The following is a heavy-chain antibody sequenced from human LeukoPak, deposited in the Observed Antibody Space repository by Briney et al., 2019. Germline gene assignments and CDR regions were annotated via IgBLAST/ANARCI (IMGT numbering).Heavy chain of an antibody. J-gene: IGHJ4*02. CDR2: ITGSGGST. CDR3: AKRVSGWYQIDD. V-gene: IGHV3-23*01. D-gene: IGHD6-19*01. CDR1: GFTFSNWA. Sequence: GGSLRLSCAASGFTFSNWAMSWVRQAPGKGLEWVSAITGSGGSTYYADSVRGRFTISRDNSKNTLFLQMNSLRAEDTAVYYCAKRVSGWYQIDDWGQGTLVTVSS.